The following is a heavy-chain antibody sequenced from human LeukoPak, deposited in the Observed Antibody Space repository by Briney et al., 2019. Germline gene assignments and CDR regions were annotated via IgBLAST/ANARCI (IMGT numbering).Heavy chain of an antibody. D-gene: IGHD1-14*01. J-gene: IGHJ3*01. V-gene: IGHV3-7*01. CDR1: GFTFNSYL. CDR2: INKDGSEE. Sequence: GGSLRLSWAASGFTFNSYLMSWVRQAPGRGLEWVANINKDGSEESYLDSLTGRFTVSRDNGNNSLFLQMNSRRGEDTAVYYCARSNPNRNALDLWGQGTVVTISS. CDR3: ARSNPNRNALDL.